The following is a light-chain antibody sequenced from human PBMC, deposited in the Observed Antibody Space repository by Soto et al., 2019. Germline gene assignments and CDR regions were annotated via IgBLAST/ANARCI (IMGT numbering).Light chain of an antibody. CDR3: QQHNNWPPIP. CDR2: GSS. Sequence: EIVATQSPATLSVSPRERVTLSCISSQSVSNNLVWYQQKPGQAPRLLMYGSSIRATGIPARFSGSGSGTEFTLTISSLQSEDFAVYYCQQHNNWPPIPFGQVTRLEV. CDR1: QSVSNN. J-gene: IGKJ5*01. V-gene: IGKV3-15*01.